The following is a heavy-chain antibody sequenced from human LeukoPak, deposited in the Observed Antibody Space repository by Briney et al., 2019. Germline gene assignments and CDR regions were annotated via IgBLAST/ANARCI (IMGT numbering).Heavy chain of an antibody. CDR1: GFTFSGRW. V-gene: IGHV3-7*03. D-gene: IGHD1-26*01. CDR2: INQDGTDK. J-gene: IGHJ5*02. Sequence: PGGSLRLSCAASGFTFSGRWMSWLRQAPGKGLEWVANINQDGTDKYYVDSVKGRFTISRDNAKSSLYLQMNSLRAEDTAVYYCAREIVGTHKSRFDPWGQGTLVTVYS. CDR3: AREIVGTHKSRFDP.